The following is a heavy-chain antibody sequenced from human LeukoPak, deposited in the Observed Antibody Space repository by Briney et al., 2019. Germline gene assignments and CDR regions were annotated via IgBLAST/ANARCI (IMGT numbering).Heavy chain of an antibody. J-gene: IGHJ4*02. D-gene: IGHD5-18*01. CDR3: AKRKAALALHFDY. CDR2: ISGSDGDT. CDR1: GFTFTNHA. V-gene: IGHV3-23*01. Sequence: PGGSLRLSCAASGFTFTNHAMNWVRQTPGKGLEWVSSISGSDGDTDYADSVKGRFIISRDSSKNTLYLQMNSLRAEDTAIYFCAKRKAALALHFDYWGQGTLVTVSS.